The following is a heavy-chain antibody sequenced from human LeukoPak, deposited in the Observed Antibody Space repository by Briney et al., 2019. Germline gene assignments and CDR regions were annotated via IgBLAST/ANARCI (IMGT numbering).Heavy chain of an antibody. J-gene: IGHJ4*02. CDR3: ARDRGGTGDFDY. Sequence: ASVEVSCKASGYTFSSYAMHWVRRAPGQRLEWMGWINAANGDTKYSQKFQGRVTVARDTSASTAYMELSSLRSEDTAVYYCARDRGGTGDFDYWGQGTLVTVSS. D-gene: IGHD1-1*01. CDR2: INAANGDT. V-gene: IGHV1-3*01. CDR1: GYTFSSYA.